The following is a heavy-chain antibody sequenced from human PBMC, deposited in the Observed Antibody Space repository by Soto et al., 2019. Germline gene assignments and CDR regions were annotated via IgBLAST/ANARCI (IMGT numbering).Heavy chain of an antibody. CDR1: GGSISSGDYY. D-gene: IGHD5-18*01. CDR3: ARGGGYSYAKLDY. J-gene: IGHJ4*02. V-gene: IGHV4-30-4*01. CDR2: IYYSGRT. Sequence: QVQLQESGPGLVKPSQTLSLTCTVSGGSISSGDYYWSWIRQPPGKGLEWIGYIYYSGRTYYNPSLKSRVTISVDTSKNQFSLKLSSVTAADTAVYYCARGGGYSYAKLDYWGQGTLVTVSS.